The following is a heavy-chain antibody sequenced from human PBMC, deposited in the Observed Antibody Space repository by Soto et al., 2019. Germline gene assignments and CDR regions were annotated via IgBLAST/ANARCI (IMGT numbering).Heavy chain of an antibody. D-gene: IGHD3-22*01. CDR1: GFTYIDFA. V-gene: IGHV3-30*09. J-gene: IGHJ6*02. Sequence: VQLVESGGARAQPGSSLNLSCAALGFTYIDFALHWFGRAPGKGLEWVAIISYDGGDKYYEDSVKGRFAISRDNPKNTLYLEMNSLRPEDTAVYFCARRAWDSYYAIDVWGQGTTVTVFS. CDR3: ARRAWDSYYAIDV. CDR2: ISYDGGDK.